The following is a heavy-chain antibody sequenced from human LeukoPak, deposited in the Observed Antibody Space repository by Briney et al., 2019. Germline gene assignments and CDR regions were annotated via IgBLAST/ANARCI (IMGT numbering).Heavy chain of an antibody. J-gene: IGHJ6*03. CDR2: FYPGGST. CDR3: ARSQGRRFLPTPPYMDV. Sequence: SETLSLTCAVSGYAISSGYYWGWIRQPPGKGLEWIGSFYPGGSTYYNPSLKSRVTMSVDTSKNQFSLKLSSVTAADTAVYYCARSQGRRFLPTPPYMDVWGKGTTVTVSS. CDR1: GYAISSGYY. D-gene: IGHD1-26*01. V-gene: IGHV4-38-2*01.